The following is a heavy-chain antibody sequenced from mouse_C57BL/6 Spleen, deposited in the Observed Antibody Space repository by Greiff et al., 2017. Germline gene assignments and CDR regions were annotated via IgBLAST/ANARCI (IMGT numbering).Heavy chain of an antibody. Sequence: QVHVKQSGPELVKPGASVKISCKASGYAFSSSWMNWVKQRPGKGLEWIGRIYPGDGDTNYNGKCKGKATLTADKSSSTAYMQLSSLTSEDFAVYLCESSWDESWFAYWGQGTLVTVSA. D-gene: IGHD4-1*01. V-gene: IGHV1-82*01. J-gene: IGHJ3*01. CDR3: ESSWDESWFAY. CDR2: IYPGDGDT. CDR1: GYAFSSSW.